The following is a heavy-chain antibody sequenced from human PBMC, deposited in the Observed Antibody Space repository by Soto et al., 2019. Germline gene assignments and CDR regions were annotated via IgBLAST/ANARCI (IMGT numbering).Heavy chain of an antibody. J-gene: IGHJ5*02. CDR2: IYYSGST. V-gene: IGHV4-39*01. Sequence: QLQLQESGPGLVKPSETLSLTCTVSGGSISSSSYYWGWIRQPPGKGLEWIGSIYYSGSTYYNPSLKSRVTISVDTSKNQFSLKLSSVTAADTAVYYCARGWVVAASTENWFDPWGQGTLVTVSS. D-gene: IGHD2-15*01. CDR1: GGSISSSSYY. CDR3: ARGWVVAASTENWFDP.